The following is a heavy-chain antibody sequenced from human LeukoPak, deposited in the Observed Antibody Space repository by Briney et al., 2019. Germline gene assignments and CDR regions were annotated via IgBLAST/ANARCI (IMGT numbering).Heavy chain of an antibody. Sequence: ASVKVSCKASGYTFTSYGISWVRQAPGQGLEWMGWISAYNGNTNYAQKLQGRVTMTTDTSTSTAYMELRSLRSDDTAVYYCARRRMVVAPISSYYYYYYMDVWGKGTTVTVSS. CDR3: ARRRMVVAPISSYYYYYYMDV. CDR1: GYTFTSYG. J-gene: IGHJ6*03. D-gene: IGHD6-6*01. CDR2: ISAYNGNT. V-gene: IGHV1-18*01.